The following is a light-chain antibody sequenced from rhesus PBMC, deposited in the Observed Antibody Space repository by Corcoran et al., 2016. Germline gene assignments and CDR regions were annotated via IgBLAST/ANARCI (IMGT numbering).Light chain of an antibody. V-gene: IGKV1-44*03. Sequence: DIQMTQSPSALSASVGDRVTISCRASQNIYSDLAWYQQKPGKAPNLLIYAASSLQTGIPSRFSGSGSGTDYTLTISRLQPEDFATDYCQQYDDLPRTFGQGTKVEIK. J-gene: IGKJ1*01. CDR2: AAS. CDR1: QNIYSD. CDR3: QQYDDLPRT.